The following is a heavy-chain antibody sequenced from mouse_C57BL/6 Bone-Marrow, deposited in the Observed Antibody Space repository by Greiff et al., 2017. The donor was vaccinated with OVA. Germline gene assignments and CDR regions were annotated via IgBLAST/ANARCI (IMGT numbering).Heavy chain of an antibody. CDR1: GYALTNYL. J-gene: IGHJ3*01. Sequence: VQLQQSGAELVRPGTSVKVSCKASGYALTNYLIEWVKQRPGQGLEWIGVINPGSGGTNYNEKFKGKATLTADKSSSTAYMQLSSLTSEDSAVYFCARDDGYSAWFADWGQGTLVTVSA. V-gene: IGHV1-54*01. CDR3: ARDDGYSAWFAD. D-gene: IGHD2-3*01. CDR2: INPGSGGT.